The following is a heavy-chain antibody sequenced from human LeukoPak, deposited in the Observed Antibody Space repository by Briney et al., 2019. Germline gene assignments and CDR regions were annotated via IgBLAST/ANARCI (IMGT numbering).Heavy chain of an antibody. CDR2: FNPSGSST. CDR3: ARAGVVSNPNSYWYFDL. J-gene: IGHJ2*01. V-gene: IGHV1-46*01. D-gene: IGHD3-3*01. Sequence: ASVKVSCKASGYTFTSFYMHWVRQAPGQGLEWMGIFNPSGSSTTYAQKFQGRVTMTRDTSTSIVYMELSSLGSEDTAVYYCARAGVVSNPNSYWYFDLWGRGTLVTVSS. CDR1: GYTFTSFY.